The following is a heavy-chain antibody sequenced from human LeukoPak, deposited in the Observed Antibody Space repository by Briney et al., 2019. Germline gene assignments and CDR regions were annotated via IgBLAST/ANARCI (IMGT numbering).Heavy chain of an antibody. Sequence: GGSLRLSCAASGFTFSNYGMHWVRQAPGKGLEWVAVISHSGGDKYYADSLKGRFTISRDNSKNTLYLQMNSLRAEDTAVYYCAKTHYYDSSSFDPWGQGTLVTVSS. D-gene: IGHD3-22*01. CDR3: AKTHYYDSSSFDP. J-gene: IGHJ5*02. V-gene: IGHV3-30*18. CDR1: GFTFSNYG. CDR2: ISHSGGDK.